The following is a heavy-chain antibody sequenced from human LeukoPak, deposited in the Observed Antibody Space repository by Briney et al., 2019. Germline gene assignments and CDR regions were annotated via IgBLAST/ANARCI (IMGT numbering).Heavy chain of an antibody. Sequence: GGSLRLSCAASGFTFSSYSMNWVRQAPGKGLEWVSSISSSSSYIYYADSVKGRFTISRDNAKNSLYLQMNSLRAEDTAVYYCAKVGRMRHGIDYWGQGTLVTVSS. V-gene: IGHV3-21*04. J-gene: IGHJ4*02. CDR2: ISSSSSYI. CDR1: GFTFSSYS. CDR3: AKVGRMRHGIDY. D-gene: IGHD2-8*01.